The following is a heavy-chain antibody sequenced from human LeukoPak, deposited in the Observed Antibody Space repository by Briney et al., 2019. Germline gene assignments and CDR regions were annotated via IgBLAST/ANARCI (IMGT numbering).Heavy chain of an antibody. J-gene: IGHJ3*02. CDR3: ARGDDFWGDRDAFDI. CDR2: IRYGGSNK. Sequence: PGGSLRLSCAASGFTFSSYGMHWVRQAPGKGLEWVAFIRYGGSNKYYADSVKGRFTISRDDAKNSLYLQMNSLRVEDTALYYCARGDDFWGDRDAFDIWGQGTMVTVSS. D-gene: IGHD3-3*01. CDR1: GFTFSSYG. V-gene: IGHV3-30*02.